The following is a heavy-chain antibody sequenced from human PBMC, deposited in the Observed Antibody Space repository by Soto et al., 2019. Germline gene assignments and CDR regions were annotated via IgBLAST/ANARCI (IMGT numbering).Heavy chain of an antibody. J-gene: IGHJ4*02. V-gene: IGHV3-30-3*01. Sequence: QVQLVESGGGVVQPGRSLRLSCAASGFTFSSYAMHWVRQAPGKGLEWVAVISYDGSNKYYADSVKGRFTISRDNSKNTLYLQMNSLRAEDTAVYYYARDRGWELDYWGQGTLVTVSS. CDR2: ISYDGSNK. CDR3: ARDRGWELDY. CDR1: GFTFSSYA. D-gene: IGHD1-26*01.